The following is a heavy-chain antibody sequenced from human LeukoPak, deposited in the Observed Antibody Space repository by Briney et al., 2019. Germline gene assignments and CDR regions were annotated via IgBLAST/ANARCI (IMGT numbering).Heavy chain of an antibody. CDR1: GYTFTTNH. Sequence: ASVKVSCKASGYTFTTNHINWVRQATGQGLEWMGWMNPGNGDTAYAQKFQDRVTMTRDTSISTAYMELSSLRSEDTAVYYCATDDISNKYCSSTSCYSRRAGFDPWGQGTLVTVSS. V-gene: IGHV1-8*01. CDR3: ATDDISNKYCSSTSCYSRRAGFDP. CDR2: MNPGNGDT. J-gene: IGHJ5*02. D-gene: IGHD2-2*01.